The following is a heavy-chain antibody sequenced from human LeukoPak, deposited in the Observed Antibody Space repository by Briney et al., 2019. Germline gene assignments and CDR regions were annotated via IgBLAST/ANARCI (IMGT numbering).Heavy chain of an antibody. V-gene: IGHV3-33*06. CDR1: GFTFSSYG. CDR3: AKEDYYDSSGYYYVYAFDI. J-gene: IGHJ3*02. D-gene: IGHD3-22*01. Sequence: PGGSLRLSCAASGFTFSSYGMHWVRQAPGKGLEWVAVIWYDGSNKYYADSVKGRFTISRDNSKNTLYLQMNSLRAEDTAVYYCAKEDYYDSSGYYYVYAFDIWGQGTMVTVSS. CDR2: IWYDGSNK.